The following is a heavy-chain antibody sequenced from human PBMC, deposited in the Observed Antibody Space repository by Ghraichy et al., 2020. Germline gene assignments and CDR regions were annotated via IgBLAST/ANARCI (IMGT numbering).Heavy chain of an antibody. J-gene: IGHJ6*02. CDR3: ARATREWLGRYYGVDV. Sequence: LSLTCAASGFTFRAYNMHWVRQAPGEGREWVAGISDAGSGEYYVDSVRGRVSISRDSSKNTLSLQMNSLRPEDTAIYYCARATREWLGRYYGVDVWGQGTTVIVS. CDR1: GFTFRAYN. CDR2: ISDAGSGE. D-gene: IGHD3-10*01. V-gene: IGHV3-30*01.